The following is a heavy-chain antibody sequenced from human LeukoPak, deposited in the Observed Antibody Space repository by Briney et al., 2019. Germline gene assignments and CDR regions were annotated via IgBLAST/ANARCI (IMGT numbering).Heavy chain of an antibody. Sequence: GGSLRLSCAAFGFTFEDYAMYWVRQVPGKGLEWVSDISWNSGTIGYADSVKGQFTSSRDNAKKSLYLQMNSLRPEDTAMYYCAKSDSAGSTYALDIWGQGTLVTVSS. CDR3: AKSDSAGSTYALDI. V-gene: IGHV3-9*01. CDR2: ISWNSGTI. CDR1: GFTFEDYA. J-gene: IGHJ3*02. D-gene: IGHD1-1*01.